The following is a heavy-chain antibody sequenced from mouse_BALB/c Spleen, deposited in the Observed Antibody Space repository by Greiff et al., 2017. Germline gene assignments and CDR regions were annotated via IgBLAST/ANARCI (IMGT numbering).Heavy chain of an antibody. CDR2: IDPSDSYT. V-gene: IGHV1S127*01. J-gene: IGHJ4*01. Sequence: QVQLQQPGAELVKPGASVKMSCKASGYTFTSYWMHWVKQRPGQGLEWIGVIDPSDSYTSYNQKFKGKATLTVDTSSSTAYMQLSSLTSEDSAVYYCTREGTRRGYAMDYWGQGTSVTVSS. CDR1: GYTFTSYW. CDR3: TREGTRRGYAMDY.